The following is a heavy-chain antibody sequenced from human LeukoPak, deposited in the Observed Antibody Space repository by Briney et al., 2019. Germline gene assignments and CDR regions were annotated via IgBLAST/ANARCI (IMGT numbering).Heavy chain of an antibody. CDR2: IYHSGST. Sequence: SETLSLTXAVSGYSISSGYYWGWIRQPPGKGLEWIGSIYHSGSTYYNPSLKSRVTISVDTSKNQFSLKLSSVTAADTAVYYCARHEGRPPINWFDPWGQGTLVTVSS. J-gene: IGHJ5*02. CDR1: GYSISSGYY. CDR3: ARHEGRPPINWFDP. V-gene: IGHV4-38-2*01. D-gene: IGHD3-10*01.